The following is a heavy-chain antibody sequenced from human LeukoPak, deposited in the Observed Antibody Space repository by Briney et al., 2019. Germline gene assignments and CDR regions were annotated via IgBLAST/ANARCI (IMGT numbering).Heavy chain of an antibody. Sequence: ASVKVSCKASGYTFNSYGISWVRQAPGQGLEWMGWISAYNGNTNYAQKLQDRVTMTTDTSTTTAYMELRSLRSDDTAVYYCARRKARRDCTNRVCYLYYFDYWGKGTLVTVSS. CDR2: ISAYNGNT. J-gene: IGHJ4*02. V-gene: IGHV1-18*01. CDR1: GYTFNSYG. CDR3: ARRKARRDCTNRVCYLYYFDY. D-gene: IGHD2-8*01.